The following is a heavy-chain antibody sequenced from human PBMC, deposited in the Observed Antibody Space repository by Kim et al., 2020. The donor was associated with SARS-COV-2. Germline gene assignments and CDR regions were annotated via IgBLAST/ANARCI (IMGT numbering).Heavy chain of an antibody. CDR1: GGSFSAYS. J-gene: IGHJ6*02. D-gene: IGHD3-3*01. CDR2: VNHSGIT. Sequence: SETLSLTCAVYGGSFSAYSWIWIRQAPGKGLEWIGEVNHSGITKYHPSLKSRVTISVDTSKNQFSLKLPSVTAADTAVFYCARGRAGVVPCPILGLGPYYYYYAMDVWGQGTTVTVS. CDR3: ARGRAGVVPCPILGLGPYYYYYAMDV. V-gene: IGHV4-34*01.